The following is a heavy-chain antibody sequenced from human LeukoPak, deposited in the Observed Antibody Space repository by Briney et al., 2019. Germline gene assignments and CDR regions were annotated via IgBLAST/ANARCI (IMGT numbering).Heavy chain of an antibody. CDR2: ISYSGST. CDR1: GGSISSYY. Sequence: SETLSLTCTVSGGSISSYYWSWIRQPPGKGLEWIGYISYSGSTYYNPSLKSRVTISVDTSKKQFSLKLSSVTAADTAVYYCARDLGPSRGFDYWGQGTLVTVSS. CDR3: ARDLGPSRGFDY. D-gene: IGHD3-10*01. V-gene: IGHV4-59*01. J-gene: IGHJ4*02.